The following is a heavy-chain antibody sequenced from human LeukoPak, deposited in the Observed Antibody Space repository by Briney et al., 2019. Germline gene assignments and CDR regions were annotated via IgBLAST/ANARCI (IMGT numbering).Heavy chain of an antibody. CDR1: GGSISSYY. V-gene: IGHV4-59*08. CDR2: IYYRGTT. Sequence: SETLSLTCTVSGGSISSYYWSWIRQPPGKGLEWIGYIYYRGTTNRNPSLKSRVTISVDTSKNQFSLKLSSVTAADTAVYYCARHASQGLNKPLDYWGQGTLVTVSS. D-gene: IGHD6-19*01. CDR3: ARHASQGLNKPLDY. J-gene: IGHJ4*02.